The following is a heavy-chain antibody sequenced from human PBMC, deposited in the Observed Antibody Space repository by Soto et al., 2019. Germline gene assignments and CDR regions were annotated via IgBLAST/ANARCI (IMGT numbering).Heavy chain of an antibody. CDR1: GYTFTSYG. V-gene: IGHV1-18*04. D-gene: IGHD2-15*01. CDR3: ARDLREDGPVVDAFDI. CDR2: ISAYNGNT. Sequence: ASVKVSCKASGYTFTSYGISWVRQAPGQGLEWMGWISAYNGNTNYAQKLQGRVTMTTDTSTSTAYMELRSLRSDDTAVYYCARDLREDGPVVDAFDIWGQGTMVTVSS. J-gene: IGHJ3*02.